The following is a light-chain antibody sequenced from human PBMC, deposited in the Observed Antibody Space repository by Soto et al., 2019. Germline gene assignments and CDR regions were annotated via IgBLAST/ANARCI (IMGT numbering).Light chain of an antibody. CDR1: QSVSSSF. CDR3: QQYGTSPPIT. Sequence: EVVLTQSPGTLSLSPGERATLSCRASQSVSSSFLAWYQQKTSQAPRLLIYGASIRATGIPDRFSDSESGTDFTLTISRLEPEDFAVFYCQQYGTSPPITFGQGTRLEI. CDR2: GAS. J-gene: IGKJ5*01. V-gene: IGKV3-20*01.